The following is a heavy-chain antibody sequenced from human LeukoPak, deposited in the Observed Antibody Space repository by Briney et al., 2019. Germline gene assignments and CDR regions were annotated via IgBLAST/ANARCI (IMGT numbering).Heavy chain of an antibody. Sequence: ASVKVSCKASGYTFTGYYMHWVRQAPGQGLEWMGWINPNSGGTNYAQKFQGRVTMTRDTSISTAYMELSRLRSDDTAVYYCARLKGSKGWFDPWGQGTLVTVSS. D-gene: IGHD3-10*01. V-gene: IGHV1-2*02. CDR2: INPNSGGT. J-gene: IGHJ5*02. CDR1: GYTFTGYY. CDR3: ARLKGSKGWFDP.